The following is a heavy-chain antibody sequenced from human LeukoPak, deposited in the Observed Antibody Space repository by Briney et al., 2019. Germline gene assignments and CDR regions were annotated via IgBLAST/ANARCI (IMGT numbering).Heavy chain of an antibody. Sequence: GGSLRLSFAASGFTFRNYWMGWVRQAPGKRLEGGANMNIDGSEKYYADSVKGRFSISRDNARNSVYLQVASLRVEDTAVYYCARDPVEWELLLDYWGEGTLVTVSS. CDR2: MNIDGSEK. V-gene: IGHV3-7*01. CDR3: ARDPVEWELLLDY. J-gene: IGHJ4*02. D-gene: IGHD1-26*01. CDR1: GFTFRNYW.